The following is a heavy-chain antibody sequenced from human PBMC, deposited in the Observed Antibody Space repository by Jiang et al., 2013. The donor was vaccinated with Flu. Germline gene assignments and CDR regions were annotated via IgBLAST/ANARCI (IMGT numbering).Heavy chain of an antibody. CDR3: ARAINSGSYYPNWFDP. Sequence: GSGLVKPSETLSLTCAVSGYSISSGYYWGWIRQPPGKGLEWIGSIYHSGSTYYNPSLKSRVTISVDTSKNQFSLKLSSVTAADTAVYYCARAINSGSYYPNWFDPWGQGTLVTVSS. J-gene: IGHJ5*02. CDR2: IYHSGST. D-gene: IGHD3-10*01. V-gene: IGHV4-38-2*01. CDR1: GYSISSGYY.